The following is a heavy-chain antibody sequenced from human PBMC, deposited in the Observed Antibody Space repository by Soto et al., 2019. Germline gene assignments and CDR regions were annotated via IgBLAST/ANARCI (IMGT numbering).Heavy chain of an antibody. D-gene: IGHD6-19*01. CDR3: ARTMAVPRTLDY. CDR1: GDSVSSNSAA. J-gene: IGHJ4*02. CDR2: TYYRSKWYN. V-gene: IGHV6-1*01. Sequence: SQTLSLTCAISGDSVSSNSAAWNWIRQSPSRGLEWLGRTYYRSKWYNDYALSVKSRITINPDTSKNQFSLQLNSVTPEDTALNYCARTMAVPRTLDYWGQGTLVTVSS.